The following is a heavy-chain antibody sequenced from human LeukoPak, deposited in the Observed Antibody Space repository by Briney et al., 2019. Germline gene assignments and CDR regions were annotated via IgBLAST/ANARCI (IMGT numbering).Heavy chain of an antibody. CDR2: F. J-gene: IGHJ4*02. CDR1: GFTFSSYA. D-gene: IGHD1-26*01. V-gene: IGHV3-23*01. Sequence: GGSLRLSCAASGFTFSSYAMSWVRQAPGKGLEWVSAFKGRFTISRDNSKNTLYLQMNSLRAGDTAVYYCAKAMGATLFDYWGQGTLVTVSS. CDR3: AKAMGATLFDY.